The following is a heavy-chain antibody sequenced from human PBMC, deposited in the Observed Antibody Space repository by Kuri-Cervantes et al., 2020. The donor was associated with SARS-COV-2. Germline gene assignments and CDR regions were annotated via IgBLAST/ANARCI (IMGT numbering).Heavy chain of an antibody. CDR2: INHSGST. V-gene: IGHV4-34*01. D-gene: IGHD1-7*01. Sequence: GSLRLSCAVYGGSFSGYYWSWIRQPPGKGLEWIGEINHSGSTNYNPSLKSRVTISVDTSKNQFSLQLKSVTPEDTAVYYCAKEGDNWNYLIDYWGQGTLVTVSS. CDR1: GGSFSGYY. J-gene: IGHJ4*02. CDR3: AKEGDNWNYLIDY.